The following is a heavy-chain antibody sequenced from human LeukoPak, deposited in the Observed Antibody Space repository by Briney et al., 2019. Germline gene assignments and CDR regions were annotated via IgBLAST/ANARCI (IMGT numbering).Heavy chain of an antibody. CDR2: IYSGGST. CDR3: ARSNHSSGYYGYFDY. CDR1: GFTVSSNY. Sequence: GGSLRLSCAASGFTVSSNYTSWVRQAPGKGLEWVSVIYSGGSTYYADSVKGRFTISRDNSKNTLYLQMNSLRAEDTAVYYCARSNHSSGYYGYFDYWGQGTLVNVSS. J-gene: IGHJ4*02. V-gene: IGHV3-53*01. D-gene: IGHD3-22*01.